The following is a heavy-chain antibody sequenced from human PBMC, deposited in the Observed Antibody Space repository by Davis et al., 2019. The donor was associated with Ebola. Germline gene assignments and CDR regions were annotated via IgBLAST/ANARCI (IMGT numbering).Heavy chain of an antibody. D-gene: IGHD3/OR15-3a*01. Sequence: GESLKISCAASGFTFSSYAMHWVRQAPGKGLEWVAAISYDGSNKYYADSVKGRFTISRDNSKNTLYLQMNSLRAEDTAFYYCASGDGRGRSYDMDVWGQGTTVTVSS. J-gene: IGHJ6*03. CDR3: ASGDGRGRSYDMDV. CDR1: GFTFSSYA. CDR2: ISYDGSNK. V-gene: IGHV3-30*04.